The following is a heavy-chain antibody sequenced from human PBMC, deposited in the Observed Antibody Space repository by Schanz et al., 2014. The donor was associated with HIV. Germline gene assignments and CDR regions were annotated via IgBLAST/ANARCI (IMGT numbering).Heavy chain of an antibody. V-gene: IGHV3-11*01. Sequence: QVQLVESGGGLVKPGGSLRLSCAASGFTFSDHYMTWIRQAPGKGLECVSYISGSGDYVHYEDSVQGRFAISRDNAKNTLYLQMNSLRAEDTAVYYCAKTIIPTDWAPYTYSFDYWGQGTLVTVSS. J-gene: IGHJ4*02. CDR1: GFTFSDHY. D-gene: IGHD3-16*01. CDR2: ISGSGDYV. CDR3: AKTIIPTDWAPYTYSFDY.